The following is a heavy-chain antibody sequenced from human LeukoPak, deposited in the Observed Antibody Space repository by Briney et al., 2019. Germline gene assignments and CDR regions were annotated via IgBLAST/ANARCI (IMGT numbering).Heavy chain of an antibody. CDR3: AREYYDFWSGYLDY. V-gene: IGHV3-30-3*01. D-gene: IGHD3-3*01. CDR1: GFTFSSYA. Sequence: PGGSLRLSCAASGFTFSSYAMHWVRQAPGKGLEWVAVISYDGSNKYYADSVKGRFTISRDNSKNTLYLEMNSLRAEDTAGYYCAREYYDFWSGYLDYWGQGTLVTVSS. J-gene: IGHJ4*02. CDR2: ISYDGSNK.